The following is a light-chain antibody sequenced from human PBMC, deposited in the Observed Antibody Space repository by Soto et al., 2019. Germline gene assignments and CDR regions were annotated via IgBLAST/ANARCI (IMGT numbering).Light chain of an antibody. V-gene: IGKV2-28*01. CDR3: MQALQTPYT. J-gene: IGKJ2*01. Sequence: DVVMTQSPLSLPVTPGEPASISCRSSQSLLHSNGYNYLDWYLQKPGQSPQLLIYLGSNRASAVXDXXSGSGSGTDFTLKISRVEPEDVGVYYCMQALQTPYTFGQGPKLEIK. CDR2: LGS. CDR1: QSLLHSNGYNY.